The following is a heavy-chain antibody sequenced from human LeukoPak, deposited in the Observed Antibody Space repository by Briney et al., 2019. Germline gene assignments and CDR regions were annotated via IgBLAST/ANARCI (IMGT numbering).Heavy chain of an antibody. V-gene: IGHV3-53*01. Sequence: PGGSLRLSCAASGFTVSSSYMSWVRQALGKGLEWVSVIYSGGTTYYADSVKGRFTISRDNSKNTLYLQMNSLRAEDTAVYYCARDRGAAGTSNDYWGQGSLVTVSS. CDR1: GFTVSSSY. CDR3: ARDRGAAGTSNDY. CDR2: IYSGGTT. D-gene: IGHD6-13*01. J-gene: IGHJ4*02.